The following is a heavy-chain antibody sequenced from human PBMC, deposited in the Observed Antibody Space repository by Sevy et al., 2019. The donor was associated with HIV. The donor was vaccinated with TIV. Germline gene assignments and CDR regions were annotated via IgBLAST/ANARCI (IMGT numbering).Heavy chain of an antibody. CDR3: ARAGTGSYRAYFDY. Sequence: GSLRLSCAASEFTVSSSYMSWVRQAPGKGLEWVSILYSGGSTYYAASVKGRFAVSRDNSKNTLYLQMDSLRAEDTAVYYCARAGTGSYRAYFDYWGQGTLVTVSS. CDR2: LYSGGST. V-gene: IGHV3-53*01. D-gene: IGHD1-26*01. CDR1: EFTVSSSY. J-gene: IGHJ4*02.